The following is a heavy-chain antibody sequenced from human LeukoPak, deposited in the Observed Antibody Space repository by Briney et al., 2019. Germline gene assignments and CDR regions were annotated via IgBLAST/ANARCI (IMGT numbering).Heavy chain of an antibody. CDR2: IYYTGST. V-gene: IGHV4-39*07. CDR3: ARENYCTNGVCWAFDP. Sequence: HSETLSLTCTVSGGSISSSDYYWGWIRQPPGKGLEWIRNIYYTGSTSYNSSLKSRVTISIDTSKNQFSLQLSSVTAADTAVYFCARENYCTNGVCWAFDPWGQGTLVTVSS. CDR1: GGSISSSDYY. J-gene: IGHJ5*02. D-gene: IGHD2-8*01.